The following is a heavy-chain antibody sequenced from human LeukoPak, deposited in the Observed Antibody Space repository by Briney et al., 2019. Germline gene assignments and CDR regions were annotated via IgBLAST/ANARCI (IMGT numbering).Heavy chain of an antibody. V-gene: IGHV4-4*07. D-gene: IGHD6-13*01. CDR2: IYTSGST. Sequence: SETLSLTCTVSGGSISSYYWRWIRQPAGKGLEWIGRIYTSGSTNYNPSLKSRVTMSIETSKNQFSLNLSSVTAADTAVYYCARCGYSSSWYSGDFSYYFDYWGQGTLVTVSS. CDR1: GGSISSYY. CDR3: ARCGYSSSWYSGDFSYYFDY. J-gene: IGHJ4*02.